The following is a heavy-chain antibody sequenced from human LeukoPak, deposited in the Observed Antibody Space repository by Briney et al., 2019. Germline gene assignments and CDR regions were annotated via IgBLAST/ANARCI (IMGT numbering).Heavy chain of an antibody. CDR2: ISSSGTTI. CDR1: GFSFSSYS. V-gene: IGHV3-48*04. CDR3: AREGYYDSSGYLSYDAFDI. D-gene: IGHD3-22*01. J-gene: IGHJ3*02. Sequence: GGSLRLSCAASGFSFSSYSMNWVRQAPGKGLEWVSYISSSGTTIYNADSVKGRSAISRDNAKNSLYLQMNSLRAEDTAVYYCAREGYYDSSGYLSYDAFDIWGQGTMVTVSS.